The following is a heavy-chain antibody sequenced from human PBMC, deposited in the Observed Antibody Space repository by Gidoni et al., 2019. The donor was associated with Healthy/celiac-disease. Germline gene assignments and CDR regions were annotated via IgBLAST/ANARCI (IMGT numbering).Heavy chain of an antibody. CDR3: ARSFRTLGYCTNGVCYGLGY. V-gene: IGHV3-30*03. CDR1: GFTFSSYG. D-gene: IGHD2-8*01. J-gene: IGHJ4*02. CDR2: ISYDGSNK. Sequence: VQLVESGGGVVQPGRSLRLSCAASGFTFSSYGMHWVRQAPGKGLEWVAVISYDGSNKYYADSVKGRFTISRDNSKNTLYLQMNSLRAEDTAVYYCARSFRTLGYCTNGVCYGLGYWGQGTLVTVSS.